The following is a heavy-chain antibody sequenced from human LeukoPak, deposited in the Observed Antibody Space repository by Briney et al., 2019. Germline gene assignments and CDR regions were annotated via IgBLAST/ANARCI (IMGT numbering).Heavy chain of an antibody. CDR3: ARAPVTSCRGAFCYPFDY. CDR1: GFPLSSYA. Sequence: GGSLRLSCAASGFPLSSYAMSWVRQGPGKGLEWVAATSSSDPGTYHADSVRGRFTISRDNSKNTQYLQMNRLRVEDAAVYYCARAPVTSCRGAFCYPFDYWGQGTLVTVSS. D-gene: IGHD2-15*01. J-gene: IGHJ4*02. CDR2: TSSSDPGT. V-gene: IGHV3-23*01.